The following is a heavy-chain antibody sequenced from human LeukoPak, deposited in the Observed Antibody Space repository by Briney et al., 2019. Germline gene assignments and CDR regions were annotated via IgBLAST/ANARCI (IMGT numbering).Heavy chain of an antibody. J-gene: IGHJ5*02. V-gene: IGHV4-34*01. CDR3: ARDSGSYTGEFDP. D-gene: IGHD1-26*01. Sequence: KPSETLSLTCAVYGGSFSGYYWSWIRQPPGKGLEWIGEVNHSGSTNYNPSLKSRVTISVDTSKNQFSLKLSSVTAADTAVYYCARDSGSYTGEFDPWGQGTLVTVSS. CDR1: GGSFSGYY. CDR2: VNHSGST.